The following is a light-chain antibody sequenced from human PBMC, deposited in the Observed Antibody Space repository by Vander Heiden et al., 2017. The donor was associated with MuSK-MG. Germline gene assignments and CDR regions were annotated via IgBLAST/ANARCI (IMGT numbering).Light chain of an antibody. J-gene: IGLJ1*01. CDR3: QVWDSRSDHEV. V-gene: IGLV3-21*02. CDR2: EDS. CDR1: NIGSKS. Sequence: SYVLTQPPSVSVAPGQTARITCGGNNIGSKSVHWYQQKPGQAPVLGVEEDSDRPSGIPERFSGSNSGKKANLTISRVEAGDEADDYCQVWDSRSDHEVFGTGTKVTVL.